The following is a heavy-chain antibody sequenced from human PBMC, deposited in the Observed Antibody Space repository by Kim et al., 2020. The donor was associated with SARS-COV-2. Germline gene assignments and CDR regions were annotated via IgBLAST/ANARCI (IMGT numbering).Heavy chain of an antibody. Sequence: GGSLRLSCAASGFTFSSFGMNWVRQAPGKGLEWLSYINAKTGTIYYADSVKGRFTMSRYNAKNSLYLQIDSLRDEDTALYYCARAGGYFGVDVCGQGTTVTVS. CDR3: ARAGGYFGVDV. CDR2: INAKTGTI. CDR1: GFTFSSFG. V-gene: IGHV3-48*02. J-gene: IGHJ6*02. D-gene: IGHD3-16*01.